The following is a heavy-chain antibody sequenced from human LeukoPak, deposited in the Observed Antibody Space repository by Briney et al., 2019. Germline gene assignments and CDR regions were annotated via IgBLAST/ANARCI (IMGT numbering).Heavy chain of an antibody. J-gene: IGHJ6*02. V-gene: IGHV3-30*18. Sequence: GGPLRLSCAASGFTFSSYDMHWVRQAPGKRLEWVAIISYDGSSEYYADSVKGRFTISRDNSKNTLYLQMNSLRADDTAVYYCAKRHSSALDVWGQGTTVTVSS. CDR2: ISYDGSSE. CDR1: GFTFSSYD. D-gene: IGHD3-22*01. CDR3: AKRHSSALDV.